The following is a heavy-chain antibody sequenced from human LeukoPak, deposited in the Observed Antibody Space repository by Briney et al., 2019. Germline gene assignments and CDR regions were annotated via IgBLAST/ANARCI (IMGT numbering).Heavy chain of an antibody. D-gene: IGHD1-26*01. J-gene: IGHJ4*02. CDR2: ISYDGSNK. CDR1: GFTFSSYG. Sequence: GGSLRLSCAASGFTFSSYGMHWVRQAPGKGLEWVAVISYDGSNKYYADSVKGRFTISRDNSKNTLYLQMNSLRAEDTAVYYCAKDSGGWGIVGATIDYWGQGTLVTVSS. CDR3: AKDSGGWGIVGATIDY. V-gene: IGHV3-30*18.